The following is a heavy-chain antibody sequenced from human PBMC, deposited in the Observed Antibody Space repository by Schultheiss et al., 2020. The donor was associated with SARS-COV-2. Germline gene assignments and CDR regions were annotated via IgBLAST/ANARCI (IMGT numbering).Heavy chain of an antibody. CDR1: GFTFSSYW. D-gene: IGHD3-22*01. J-gene: IGHJ4*02. Sequence: GGSLRLSCAASGFTFSSYWMSWVRQAPGKGLEWVAVISYDGSNKYYADSVKGRFTISRDNSKNTLYLQMNSLRPEDTAVYYCAREDVEDSSAYHPNYWGQGTLVTVSS. V-gene: IGHV3-30*03. CDR3: AREDVEDSSAYHPNY. CDR2: ISYDGSNK.